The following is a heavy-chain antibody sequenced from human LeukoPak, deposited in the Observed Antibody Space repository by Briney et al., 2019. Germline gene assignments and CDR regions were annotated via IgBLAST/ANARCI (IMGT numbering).Heavy chain of an antibody. Sequence: PGGSLRPSCAASGFTFSSYGMHWVRQAPGKGLEWVAVIWYDGSNKYYADSVKGRFTISRDNSKNTLYLQMNSLRAEDTAVYYCATEGELAHFDYWGQGTLVTVSS. D-gene: IGHD1-7*01. CDR2: IWYDGSNK. J-gene: IGHJ4*02. V-gene: IGHV3-33*01. CDR1: GFTFSSYG. CDR3: ATEGELAHFDY.